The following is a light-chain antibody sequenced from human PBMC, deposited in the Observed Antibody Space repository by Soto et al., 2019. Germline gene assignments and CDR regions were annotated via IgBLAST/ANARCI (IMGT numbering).Light chain of an antibody. CDR2: YDV. CDR1: SSNIGNNA. CDR3: AAWDDSLKGYV. J-gene: IGLJ1*01. V-gene: IGLV1-36*01. Sequence: QSVLTQPPSVSEAPRQRVTISCSGSSSNIGNNAVNWYQQLPGKAPKLLIYYDVLLPSGVSDRFSGSKSATSASLAISGLQSEDEADYYCAAWDDSLKGYVFGTGTKVTVL.